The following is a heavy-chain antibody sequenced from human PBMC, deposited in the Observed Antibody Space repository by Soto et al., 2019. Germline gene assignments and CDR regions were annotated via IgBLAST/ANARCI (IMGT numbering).Heavy chain of an antibody. CDR1: GYTFTSYG. Sequence: ASVKVSCKASGYTFTSYGISWVRQAPGQGLEWMGWISAYNGNTNYAQKLQGRVTMTTDTSTSTAYMKLRSLRSDDTAVYYCAREDCSSTSCYQYYYYYYGMDVWGQGTTVTVSS. V-gene: IGHV1-18*01. D-gene: IGHD2-2*01. CDR3: AREDCSSTSCYQYYYYYYGMDV. J-gene: IGHJ6*02. CDR2: ISAYNGNT.